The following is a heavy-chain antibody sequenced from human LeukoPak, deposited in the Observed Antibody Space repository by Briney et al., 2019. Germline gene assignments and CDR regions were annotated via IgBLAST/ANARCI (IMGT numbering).Heavy chain of an antibody. CDR2: IRANGETT. CDR3: GRDLNWGAFDI. D-gene: IGHD7-27*01. J-gene: IGHJ3*02. Sequence: PGGTLGLSCAASGFTFTHYGMNWVRRAPGKGLEWVSGIRANGETTYYADSVRGRFTISRDNSRSMVWLQMNSLTAEDTAMYYCGRDLNWGAFDIRGLGTLVTVSS. V-gene: IGHV3-23*01. CDR1: GFTFTHYG.